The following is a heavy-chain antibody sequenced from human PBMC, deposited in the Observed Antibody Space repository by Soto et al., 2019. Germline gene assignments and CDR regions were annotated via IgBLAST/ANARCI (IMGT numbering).Heavy chain of an antibody. J-gene: IGHJ5*02. Sequence: GGSLRLSFAAPGFTFSSYAMNWVTQDPGKGREWVSARSGSGGSTHYADSVKGQFTISRDNSKNTLYLQMNSLGAEDTAVYYCAKGEGYYDLGGPWGQGA. CDR2: RSGSGGST. D-gene: IGHD3-3*01. CDR3: AKGEGYYDLGGP. V-gene: IGHV3-23*01. CDR1: GFTFSSYA.